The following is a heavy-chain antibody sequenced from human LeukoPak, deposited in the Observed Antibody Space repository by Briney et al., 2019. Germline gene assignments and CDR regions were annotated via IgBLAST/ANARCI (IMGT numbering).Heavy chain of an antibody. Sequence: HPGGSLRLSCAASGFTFSNYGMHWVRQAPGKGLERLAVIWYDGSHTYYPNSVKGRFTISRDNSKNTLYLQMSSLRAEDTAVYYCVRDHLTVPGDYWGQGTLVTVSS. CDR2: IWYDGSHT. D-gene: IGHD2-2*01. CDR3: VRDHLTVPGDY. J-gene: IGHJ4*02. V-gene: IGHV3-33*01. CDR1: GFTFSNYG.